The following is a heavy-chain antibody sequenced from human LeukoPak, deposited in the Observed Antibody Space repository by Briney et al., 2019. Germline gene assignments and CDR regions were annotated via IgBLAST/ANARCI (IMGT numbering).Heavy chain of an antibody. CDR3: ARDRLIAAAGMDY. CDR1: GFTFSNYW. CDR2: ISSSSSYI. J-gene: IGHJ4*02. Sequence: GGSLRLSCAAPGFTFSNYWMHWVRQAPGKGLEWVSSISSSSSYIYYADSVKGRFTISRDNAKNSLYLQMNSLRAEDTAVYYCARDRLIAAAGMDYWGQGTLVTVSS. D-gene: IGHD6-13*01. V-gene: IGHV3-21*01.